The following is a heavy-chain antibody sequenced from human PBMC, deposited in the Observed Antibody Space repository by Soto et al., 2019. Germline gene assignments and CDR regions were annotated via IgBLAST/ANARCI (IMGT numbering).Heavy chain of an antibody. CDR2: MNPNSGNT. J-gene: IGHJ4*02. V-gene: IGHV1-8*01. D-gene: IGHD4-17*01. Sequence: QVQLVQSGAEVKKPGASVKVSCKASGYTFTSYDINWVRQATGQGLEGMGGMNPNSGNTGYAQKFQGRVTMTRNTSISTDSMELSSLRSEDTAVYSCARTLYGDNVDYWGQGTLVTVSS. CDR3: ARTLYGDNVDY. CDR1: GYTFTSYD.